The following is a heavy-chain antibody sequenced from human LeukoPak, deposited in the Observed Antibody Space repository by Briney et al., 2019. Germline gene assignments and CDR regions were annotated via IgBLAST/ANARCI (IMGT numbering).Heavy chain of an antibody. CDR3: ARRVSYRNCFDP. CDR2: IYYSGST. J-gene: IGHJ5*02. Sequence: PSETLSLTCTVSGDSISSGNYYWGWIRQPPGKGLEWIGSIYYSGSTYYNPSLKSRVTISVDTSKNQFSLKLSSVTAADTAVYYCARRVSYRNCFDPGAREPWSPSPQ. V-gene: IGHV4-39*01. D-gene: IGHD1-26*01. CDR1: GDSISSGNYY.